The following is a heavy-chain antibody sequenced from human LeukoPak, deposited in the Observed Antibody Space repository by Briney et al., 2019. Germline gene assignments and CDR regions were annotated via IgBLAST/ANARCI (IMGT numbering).Heavy chain of an antibody. Sequence: PSETLSLTCTVSGGSISRYYWSWLRQPPGKGLEWIGYIYYSGSTNYNPSLKSRVTISVDTSKNQFSLKLSSVTAADTAVYYCARLYSSSFPLYWGQGTLVTVSS. CDR3: ARLYSSSFPLY. V-gene: IGHV4-59*08. D-gene: IGHD6-6*01. J-gene: IGHJ4*02. CDR2: IYYSGST. CDR1: GGSISRYY.